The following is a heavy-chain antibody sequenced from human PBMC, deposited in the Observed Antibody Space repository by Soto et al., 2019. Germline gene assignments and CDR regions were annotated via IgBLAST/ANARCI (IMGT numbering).Heavy chain of an antibody. J-gene: IGHJ4*02. D-gene: IGHD2-15*01. V-gene: IGHV4-39*01. CDR2: IYYSGST. CDR1: GDSISSSSYY. Sequence: QLQLQESGPGLVKPSETLSLTCTVSGDSISSSSYYWGWIRQPPGKGLEWIGSIYYSGSTYYNPSLKSRVTIAVDTSKNRFSLKLNSVTAADTAVYYCARPYCSSGTCYVDYWGQGTLVTVS. CDR3: ARPYCSSGTCYVDY.